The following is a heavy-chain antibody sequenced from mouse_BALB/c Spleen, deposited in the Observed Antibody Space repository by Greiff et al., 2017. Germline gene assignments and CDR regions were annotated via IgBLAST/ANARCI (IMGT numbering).Heavy chain of an antibody. CDR2: INPGSGGT. CDR1: GYAFTNYL. Sequence: VKLMESGAELVRPGTSVKVSCKASGYAFTNYLIEWVKQRPGQGLEWIGVINPGSGGTNYNEKFKGKATLTADKSSSTAYMQLSSLTSDDSAVYFCARSGGYYVDYWGQGTTLTVSS. D-gene: IGHD3-1*01. V-gene: IGHV1-54*01. CDR3: ARSGGYYVDY. J-gene: IGHJ2*01.